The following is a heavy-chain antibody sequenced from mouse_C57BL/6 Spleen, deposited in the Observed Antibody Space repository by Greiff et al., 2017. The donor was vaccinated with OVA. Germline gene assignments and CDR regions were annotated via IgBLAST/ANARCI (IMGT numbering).Heavy chain of an antibody. D-gene: IGHD1-1*01. CDR3: ARTYGSSYWYIDV. CDR1: GFTFSDYG. Sequence: EVKVVESGGGLVKPGGSLKLSCAASGFTFSDYGMHWVRQAPEKGLEWVAYINSGSSTIYYADTVKGRFTISRDNAKNTLFLQMTSLRSEDTAMYYCARTYGSSYWYIDVWGTGTTVTVSS. J-gene: IGHJ1*03. V-gene: IGHV5-17*01. CDR2: INSGSSTI.